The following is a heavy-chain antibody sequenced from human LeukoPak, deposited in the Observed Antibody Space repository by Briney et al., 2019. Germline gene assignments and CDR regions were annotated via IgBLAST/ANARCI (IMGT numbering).Heavy chain of an antibody. J-gene: IGHJ4*02. D-gene: IGHD6-13*01. CDR1: GGSISISNYY. V-gene: IGHV4-39*01. Sequence: TLSLTCTVSGGSISISNYYWAWMRQPPGKGLEWIASINYSGSTYYNPSLRSRVTTSVDTSKNQFSLKVSSVTAADTAVYYCASYMVAAGTKYYFDHWGQGTLVTVSS. CDR2: INYSGST. CDR3: ASYMVAAGTKYYFDH.